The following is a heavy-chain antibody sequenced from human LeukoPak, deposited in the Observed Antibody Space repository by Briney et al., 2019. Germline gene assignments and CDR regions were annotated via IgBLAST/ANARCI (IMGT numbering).Heavy chain of an antibody. V-gene: IGHV4-59*12. CDR1: GASISSYY. J-gene: IGHJ2*01. CDR2: RHYRGTT. CDR3: ARGIVVVITSYWYFDL. Sequence: SETLSLTCTVSGASISSYYWSWIRQPPGKGLEWIASRHYRGTTNYNPSLESRVTISVDTSKNQFSLKLSSVTAADTAVYYCARGIVVVITSYWYFDLWGRGTLVTVSS. D-gene: IGHD3-22*01.